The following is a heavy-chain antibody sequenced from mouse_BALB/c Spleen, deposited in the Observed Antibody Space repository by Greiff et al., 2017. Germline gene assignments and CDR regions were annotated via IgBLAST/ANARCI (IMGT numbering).Heavy chain of an antibody. CDR3: ARSDYRYDDYAMDY. CDR2: INSNGGST. Sequence: EVQRVESGGGLVQPGGSLKLSCAASGFTFSSYGMSWVRQTPDKRLELVATINSNGGSTYYPDSVKGRFTISRDNAKNTLYLQMSSLKSEDTAMYYCARSDYRYDDYAMDYWGQGTSVTVSS. D-gene: IGHD2-14*01. J-gene: IGHJ4*01. CDR1: GFTFSSYG. V-gene: IGHV5-6-3*01.